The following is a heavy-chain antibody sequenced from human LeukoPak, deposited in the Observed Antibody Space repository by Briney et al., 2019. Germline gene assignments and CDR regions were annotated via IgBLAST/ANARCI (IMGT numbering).Heavy chain of an antibody. D-gene: IGHD1-26*01. CDR1: GFTFSSYA. V-gene: IGHV3-74*01. J-gene: IGHJ4*02. CDR2: ISSDGSST. Sequence: PGGSLRLPCAASGFTFSSYAMYWVRQAPGKGLVWVSRISSDGSSTIYADSVKGRFTISRDIAKNTLYLQMNSLRAEDTAVYYCARAQMGAPTDYWGQGTLVTVSS. CDR3: ARAQMGAPTDY.